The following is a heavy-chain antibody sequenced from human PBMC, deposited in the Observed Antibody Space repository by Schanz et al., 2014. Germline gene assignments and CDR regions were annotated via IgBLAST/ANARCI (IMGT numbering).Heavy chain of an antibody. CDR3: ARAGAALSQ. J-gene: IGHJ4*02. CDR2: ISGYHGNT. Sequence: QVQLVQSGAEVKKPGASVKVSCKASGYTFINYGISWVRQAPGQGLEWMGWISGYHGNTKYAQKLQGRVTMTTDTSTSPAYMELSSLRSDDTAVYYCARAGAALSQWGQGTLVTVSS. D-gene: IGHD6-6*01. CDR1: GYTFINYG. V-gene: IGHV1-18*01.